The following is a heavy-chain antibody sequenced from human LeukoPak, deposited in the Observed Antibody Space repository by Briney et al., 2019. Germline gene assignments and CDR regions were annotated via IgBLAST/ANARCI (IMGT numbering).Heavy chain of an antibody. Sequence: GASVKVSCKASGCTFTSYGISWVRQAPGQGLEWMGGIIPIFGTANYAQKVQGRVTITADESTSTAYMELSRLRSEHTAVYYCARHGYYYASGSYPVYYYYYYYMDVWGKGTTVTISS. V-gene: IGHV1-69*13. CDR1: GCTFTSYG. D-gene: IGHD3-10*01. CDR2: IIPIFGTA. CDR3: ARHGYYYASGSYPVYYYYYYYMDV. J-gene: IGHJ6*03.